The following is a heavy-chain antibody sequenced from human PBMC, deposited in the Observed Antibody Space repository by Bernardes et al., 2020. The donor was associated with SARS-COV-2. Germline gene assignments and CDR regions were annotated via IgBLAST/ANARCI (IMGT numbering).Heavy chain of an antibody. CDR3: ATQPVVPAAIGYYYYYGMDV. V-gene: IGHV1-24*01. D-gene: IGHD2-2*01. J-gene: IGHJ6*02. CDR2: FDPEDGET. CDR1: GYTLTELS. Sequence: ASVKVSCKVSGYTLTELSMHWVRQAPGKGLEWMGGFDPEDGETIYAQKFQGRVTMTEDTSTDTAYMELSSLRSEDTAVYYCATQPVVPAAIGYYYYYGMDVWGQGTTVTVSS.